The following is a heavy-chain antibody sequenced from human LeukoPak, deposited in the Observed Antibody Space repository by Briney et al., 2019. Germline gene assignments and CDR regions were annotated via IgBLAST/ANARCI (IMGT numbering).Heavy chain of an antibody. CDR2: INHSGST. CDR1: GGSFSGYY. Sequence: PSETLSLTCAVYGGSFSGYYWSWIRQPPGKGLEWIGEINHSGSTNYNPSLTSRVTISVDTSKNQFSLKLSSVTAADTAVYYCARGRGYCSSTSCYTLRFDYWGQGTLVTVSS. D-gene: IGHD2-2*02. CDR3: ARGRGYCSSTSCYTLRFDY. J-gene: IGHJ4*02. V-gene: IGHV4-34*01.